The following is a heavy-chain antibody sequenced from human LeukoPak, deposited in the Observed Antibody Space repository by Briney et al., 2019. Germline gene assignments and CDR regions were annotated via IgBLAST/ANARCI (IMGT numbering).Heavy chain of an antibody. CDR2: ISAYNGNT. D-gene: IGHD2-2*01. Sequence: ASVKVSCKASGYTFTSYGISWVRQAPGQGLEWMGWISAYNGNTNYAQKLQGRVTMTTDTSTSTAYMELRSLRSEDMAVYYCARGVGYCSSTSCQNWFDPWGQGTLVTVSS. J-gene: IGHJ5*02. V-gene: IGHV1-18*03. CDR3: ARGVGYCSSTSCQNWFDP. CDR1: GYTFTSYG.